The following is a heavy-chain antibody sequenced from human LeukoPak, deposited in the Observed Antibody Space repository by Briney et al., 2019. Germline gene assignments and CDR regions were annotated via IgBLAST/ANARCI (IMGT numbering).Heavy chain of an antibody. D-gene: IGHD1-26*01. CDR2: ISGSGGRT. Sequence: GGSLRLSCAASRFTFSSYAMSWVRQAPGKGLEWVSAISGSGGRTYYADSVKGRFTISRDNSKNTLYLQMNSLRAEDTAVYYCAKDVVGATPIYYFDYWGQGTLVTVSS. CDR1: RFTFSSYA. CDR3: AKDVVGATPIYYFDY. J-gene: IGHJ4*02. V-gene: IGHV3-23*01.